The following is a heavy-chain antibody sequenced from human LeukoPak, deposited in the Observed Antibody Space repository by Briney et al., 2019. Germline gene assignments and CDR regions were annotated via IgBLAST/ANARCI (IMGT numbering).Heavy chain of an antibody. D-gene: IGHD3-16*01. V-gene: IGHV3-74*01. CDR1: GLTFSTYW. J-gene: IGHJ2*01. CDR2: IKFDGSLA. Sequence: GGSLRLSCTASGLTFSTYWVHWVRQAPGKGLVWVSQIKFDGSLASYADSVKGRFTISRDNAKNTLYLQMNTLGTEDTAVYYCVTGHYDSRMYFDLWGRVTLVTVSS. CDR3: VTGHYDSRMYFDL.